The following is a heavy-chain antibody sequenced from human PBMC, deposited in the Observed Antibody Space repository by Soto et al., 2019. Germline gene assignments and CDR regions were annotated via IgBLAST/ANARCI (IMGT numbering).Heavy chain of an antibody. V-gene: IGHV1-18*01. CDR3: ACGAQGVQASSFDP. CDR2: VSASNGKT. Sequence: QIQLVQSGSEVRMPGASVKVSCKASGYIFTTYSITWVRQAPVQGLEWMVWVSASNGKTNYALKFEDRVTMTTDTTTTTAYMELWSLRSADTAVYYCACGAQGVQASSFDPWRAGILGTVSS. D-gene: IGHD3-10*01. J-gene: IGHJ5*02. CDR1: GYIFTTYS.